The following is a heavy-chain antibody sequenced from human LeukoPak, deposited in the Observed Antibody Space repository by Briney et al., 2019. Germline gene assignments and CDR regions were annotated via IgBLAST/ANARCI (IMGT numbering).Heavy chain of an antibody. D-gene: IGHD3-22*01. V-gene: IGHV1-2*02. J-gene: IGHJ1*01. CDR3: ARGYYASSDFEYFQH. CDR2: INPNSGDT. Sequence: ASVKVSCKASGYSFTGYYIHWVRQAPGQGLEWMAWINPNSGDTNFAQKFQGRVTMTRDTSISTVYMELSRLRSDDTAVFFCARGYYASSDFEYFQHWGQGTLVTVSS. CDR1: GYSFTGYY.